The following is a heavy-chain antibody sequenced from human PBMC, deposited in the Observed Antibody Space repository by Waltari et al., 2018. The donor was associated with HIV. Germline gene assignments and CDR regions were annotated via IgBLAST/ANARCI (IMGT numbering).Heavy chain of an antibody. D-gene: IGHD3-22*01. CDR2: IKQDGSEK. CDR3: ARELRNYYDSGGYYVKDYYYYGMDV. CDR1: SRYW. Sequence: SRYWMSWVRQAPGKGLEWVANIKQDGSEKYYVDSVKGRFTISRENAKSSLYLQMNSLRAEDTAVYYCARELRNYYDSGGYYVKDYYYYGMDVWGQGTTVTVSS. V-gene: IGHV3-7*01. J-gene: IGHJ6*02.